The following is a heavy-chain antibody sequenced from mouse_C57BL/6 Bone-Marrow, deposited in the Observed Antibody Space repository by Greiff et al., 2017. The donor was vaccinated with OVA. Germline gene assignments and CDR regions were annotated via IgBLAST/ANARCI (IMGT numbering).Heavy chain of an antibody. CDR3: ADGYYRGFAY. CDR1: GYAFSSSW. Sequence: QVQLQQSGPELVKPGASVKISCKASGYAFSSSWMNWVKQRPGKGLEWIGRIYPGDGDTTYNGKLKGKATLTAEKSSSTAYMQLSSLTSEDSAVYFCADGYYRGFAYWGQGTLVTVSA. D-gene: IGHD2-3*01. V-gene: IGHV1-82*01. J-gene: IGHJ3*01. CDR2: IYPGDGDT.